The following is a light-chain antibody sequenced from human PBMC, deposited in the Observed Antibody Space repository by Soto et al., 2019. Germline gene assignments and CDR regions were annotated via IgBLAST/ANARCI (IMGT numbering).Light chain of an antibody. V-gene: IGKV3-20*01. Sequence: EVVLTQSPGTLSLSPGERATLSCRASQSVSNNYLAWYQQKTGQAPRLLIYGASTRATGVPDRFSGSGSGTELTLTISRLEPEDFVVFYCHQYSSSPRTFGQGTRVEVK. CDR2: GAS. J-gene: IGKJ1*01. CDR3: HQYSSSPRT. CDR1: QSVSNNY.